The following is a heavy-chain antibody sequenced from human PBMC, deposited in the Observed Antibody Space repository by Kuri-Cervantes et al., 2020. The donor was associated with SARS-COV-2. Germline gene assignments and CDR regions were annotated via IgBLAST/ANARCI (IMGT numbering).Heavy chain of an antibody. CDR3: ARGAVPAARGYMDV. Sequence: GESLKISCAASGFTFSSYSMNWVRQAPGKGLEWVSSISSSSSYIYYADSVKGRFTISRDNAKNSLYLQMNSLRAEDTAVYYCARGAVPAARGYMDVWGKGTTVTVSS. CDR1: GFTFSSYS. J-gene: IGHJ6*03. V-gene: IGHV3-21*01. D-gene: IGHD2-2*01. CDR2: ISSSSSYI.